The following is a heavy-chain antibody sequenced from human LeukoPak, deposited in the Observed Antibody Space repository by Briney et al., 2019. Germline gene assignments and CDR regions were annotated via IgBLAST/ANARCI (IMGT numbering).Heavy chain of an antibody. CDR3: AKKGQADDYGKPD. J-gene: IGHJ4*02. CDR1: GFTFSSCD. V-gene: IGHV3-23*01. Sequence: GGSLRPSCAASGFTFSSCDLSWVRQTPGKGLECVSAISRGVGSTYYADSVKGRFTISRDNSKNTLYLQMNNLRADDTAVYYCAKKGQADDYGKPDWGQGTLVTVSS. D-gene: IGHD4-17*01. CDR2: ISRGVGST.